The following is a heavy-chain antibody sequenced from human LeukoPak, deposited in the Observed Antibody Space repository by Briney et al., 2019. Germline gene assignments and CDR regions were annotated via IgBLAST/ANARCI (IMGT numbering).Heavy chain of an antibody. J-gene: IGHJ4*02. CDR3: ARDNDFFDY. Sequence: SETLSLTCTVSGGSMNSYYWSWIRQPAGKGLEWIGRIHSSGSTHYNPSLKSRVTMSLDTSKNQFSLKLTSVTAADTAVYYCARDNDFFDYWGQGTLVTVSS. V-gene: IGHV4-4*07. CDR2: IHSSGST. CDR1: GGSMNSYY.